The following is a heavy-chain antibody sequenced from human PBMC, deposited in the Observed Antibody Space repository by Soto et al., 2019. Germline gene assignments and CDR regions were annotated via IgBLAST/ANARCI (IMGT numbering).Heavy chain of an antibody. Sequence: GXSVKVSCKASVYTFTSYGISWVRQAPGQGLEWMGWISAYNGNTNYAQKLQGRVTMTTDTSTSTAYMELRSLRSDDTAVYYCARAPLANWGSDAFDIWGQGTMVTVSS. V-gene: IGHV1-18*04. CDR3: ARAPLANWGSDAFDI. CDR1: VYTFTSYG. J-gene: IGHJ3*02. D-gene: IGHD7-27*01. CDR2: ISAYNGNT.